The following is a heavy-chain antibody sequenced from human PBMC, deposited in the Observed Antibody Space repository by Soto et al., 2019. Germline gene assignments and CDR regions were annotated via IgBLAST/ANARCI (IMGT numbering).Heavy chain of an antibody. Sequence: PSETLSLTCTVSGGSISSYYWSWIRQPPGKGLEWIGYIYYSGSTNYNPSLKSRVTISVDTSKNRFSLKLSSVTAADTAVYYCARLMNGSGSYYYYYYYMDVWGKGTTVT. V-gene: IGHV4-59*08. D-gene: IGHD3-10*01. CDR3: ARLMNGSGSYYYYYYYMDV. CDR1: GGSISSYY. J-gene: IGHJ6*03. CDR2: IYYSGST.